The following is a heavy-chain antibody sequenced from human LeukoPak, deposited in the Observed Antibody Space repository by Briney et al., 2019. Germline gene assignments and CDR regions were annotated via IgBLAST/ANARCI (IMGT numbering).Heavy chain of an antibody. D-gene: IGHD1-14*01. Sequence: GGSLRLSCAASGFTFGNSWVHWVRHAPGKGLVWVSLINADGSTATYADSVKGRFTISRDNARNTLSLQMNSLTIEDTAVYYCVVVVEPPDSDGFDVWGQGTMITGSS. CDR1: GFTFGNSW. CDR3: VVVVEPPDSDGFDV. V-gene: IGHV3-74*01. J-gene: IGHJ3*01. CDR2: INADGSTA.